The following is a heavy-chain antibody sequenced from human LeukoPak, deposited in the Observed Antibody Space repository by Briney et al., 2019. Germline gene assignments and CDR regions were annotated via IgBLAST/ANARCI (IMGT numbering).Heavy chain of an antibody. J-gene: IGHJ5*02. CDR3: ARDRPNYHESDGHYYNRDGDH. CDR1: GFTFKIYA. D-gene: IGHD1-14*01. CDR2: MCGSAGCT. V-gene: IGHV3-23*01. Sequence: PGGSLRLSCAASGFTFKIYAMSWVRLAPGKGLQWVASMCGSAGCTFYADSVKGRFTISRDNSKNTPYLQMNSLRAEDTAIYYCARDRPNYHESDGHYYNRDGDHWGQGTLVTVSS.